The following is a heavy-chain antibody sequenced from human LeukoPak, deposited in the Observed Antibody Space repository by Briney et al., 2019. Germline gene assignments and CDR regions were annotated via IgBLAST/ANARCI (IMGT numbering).Heavy chain of an antibody. CDR3: TTDSRVDAFDI. CDR1: GFTFSNAW. J-gene: IGHJ3*02. V-gene: IGHV3-15*01. CDR2: IKSKTDGGTT. Sequence: GGSHRLSCAASGFTFSNAWMSWVRQAPGKGLEWVGRIKSKTDGGTTDYAAPVKGRFTISRDDSKNTLYLQMNSLKTEDTAVYYCTTDSRVDAFDIWGQGTMVTVSS.